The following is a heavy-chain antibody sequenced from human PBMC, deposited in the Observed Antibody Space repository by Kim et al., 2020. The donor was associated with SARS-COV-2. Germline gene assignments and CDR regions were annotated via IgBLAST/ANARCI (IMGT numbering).Heavy chain of an antibody. CDR3: ARGGGYSYGYFDY. D-gene: IGHD5-18*01. V-gene: IGHV3-53*01. Sequence: GGSLRLSCAASGFTVSSNYMSWVRQAPGKGLEWVSVIYSGGSTYYADSVKGRFTISRDNSKNTLYLQMNSLRAEDTAVYYCARGGGYSYGYFDYWGQGTLVTVSS. J-gene: IGHJ4*02. CDR2: IYSGGST. CDR1: GFTVSSNY.